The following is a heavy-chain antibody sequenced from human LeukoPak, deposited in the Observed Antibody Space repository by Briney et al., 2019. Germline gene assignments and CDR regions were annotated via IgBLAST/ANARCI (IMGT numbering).Heavy chain of an antibody. CDR1: GYTFTSYY. Sequence: ASVKVSCKASGYTFTSYYMHWVRQAPGQGLEWMGIINPSGGSTSYAQKFQGRVTMARGTSTSTVYMELSSLRSEDTAVYYCARGDDWGYSYVYGHDYWGQGTLVTVSS. V-gene: IGHV1-46*01. D-gene: IGHD5-18*01. CDR3: ARGDDWGYSYVYGHDY. J-gene: IGHJ4*02. CDR2: INPSGGST.